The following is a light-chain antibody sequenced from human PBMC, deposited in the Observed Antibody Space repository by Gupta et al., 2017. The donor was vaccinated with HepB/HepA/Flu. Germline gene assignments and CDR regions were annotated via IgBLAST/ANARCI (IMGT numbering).Light chain of an antibody. Sequence: SYVLTQPPSVSVAPGKTARTTCGGNNIGSKSVHWYQQKPGQAPVLLIYYDTDRPSGIPERFSGSNSGNTATLTISSVEAGDEADYYCQVWDSSSDHVVFGGGTKLTVL. V-gene: IGLV3-21*04. CDR3: QVWDSSSDHVV. J-gene: IGLJ2*01. CDR1: NIGSKS. CDR2: YDT.